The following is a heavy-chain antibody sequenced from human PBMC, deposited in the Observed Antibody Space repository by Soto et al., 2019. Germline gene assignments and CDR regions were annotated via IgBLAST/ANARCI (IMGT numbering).Heavy chain of an antibody. D-gene: IGHD3-3*01. J-gene: IGHJ3*02. Sequence: ASVKVSCKASGYTFTSYGISWVRLAPGQGLEWMGWISAYNGNTNYAQKLQGRVTMTTDTSTSTAYMELRSLRSDDTAVYYCARANDFWSGYLGDAFDIWGQGTMVTVSS. CDR3: ARANDFWSGYLGDAFDI. CDR2: ISAYNGNT. V-gene: IGHV1-18*01. CDR1: GYTFTSYG.